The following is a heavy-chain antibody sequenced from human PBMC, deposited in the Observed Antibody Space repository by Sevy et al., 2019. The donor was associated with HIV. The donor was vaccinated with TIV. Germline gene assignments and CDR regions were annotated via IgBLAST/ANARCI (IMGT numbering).Heavy chain of an antibody. D-gene: IGHD2-8*01. J-gene: IGHJ4*02. V-gene: IGHV3-23*01. CDR1: GFIFSKYS. CDR2: LSFGCGEI. CDR3: AREGCTKPHDY. Sequence: GGSLRLSCAASGFIFSKYSMSWVCQPPGKGLEWVSTLSFGCGEINYADSVKGRFTISRDNSKSSVYLQMNNLRPEDTAVYYCAREGCTKPHDYWGQGPLVTVSS.